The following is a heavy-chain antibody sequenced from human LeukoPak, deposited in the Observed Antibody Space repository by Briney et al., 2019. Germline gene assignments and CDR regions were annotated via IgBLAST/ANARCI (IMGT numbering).Heavy chain of an antibody. CDR3: AKENAMIVVLITFDS. CDR2: VSATGGST. J-gene: IGHJ4*02. D-gene: IGHD3-22*01. Sequence: GGSLRLSCAASGFTFSSYAMSWVRQAPGKGLEWVSAVSATGGSTYYADSVKGRLTISRDNSRNTLYLQMNSLRAEDTAVYYCAKENAMIVVLITFDSWGQGTLVTVSS. CDR1: GFTFSSYA. V-gene: IGHV3-23*01.